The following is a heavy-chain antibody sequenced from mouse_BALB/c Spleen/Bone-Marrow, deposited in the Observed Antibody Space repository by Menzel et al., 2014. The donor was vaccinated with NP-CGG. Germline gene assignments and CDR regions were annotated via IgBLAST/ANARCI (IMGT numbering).Heavy chain of an antibody. J-gene: IGHJ3*01. V-gene: IGHV1S127*01. CDR3: TRMWAY. CDR1: GYTFTSYW. CDR2: IDPSDSYT. Sequence: VQLQQSGAELVKPGASVKMSCKASGYTFTSYWMHWVKQRPGQGLERIGTIDPSDSYTSYNQKFKGKATLTVDTSSSTAYMQLSSLTSEDSAVYYCTRMWAYWGQGTLVTVSA.